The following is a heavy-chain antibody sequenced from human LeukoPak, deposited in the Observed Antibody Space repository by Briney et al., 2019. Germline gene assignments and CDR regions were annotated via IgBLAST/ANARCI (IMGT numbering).Heavy chain of an antibody. Sequence: GSLRLSXAASGFTFSSYAMSWVRQAPGKGQEWVSAISGSGGSTYYADPVKGRFTISRDNSKNTLYLQMNSLRAEDTAVYYCAKELYGDHVGWFDPWGQGTLVTVSS. CDR2: ISGSGGST. CDR1: GFTFSSYA. CDR3: AKELYGDHVGWFDP. D-gene: IGHD4-17*01. J-gene: IGHJ5*02. V-gene: IGHV3-23*01.